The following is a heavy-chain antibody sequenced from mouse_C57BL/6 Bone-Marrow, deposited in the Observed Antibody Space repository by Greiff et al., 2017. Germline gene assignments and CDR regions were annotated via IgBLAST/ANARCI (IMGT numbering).Heavy chain of an antibody. J-gene: IGHJ3*01. CDR3: AGFAY. V-gene: IGHV5-4*03. CDR1: GFTFSSYA. Sequence: VKLMESGGGLVKPGGSLKLSCAASGFTFSSYAMSWVRQTPEKRLEWVATISDGGSYTYYPDNVKGRFTISRDNAKNNRYLQMSHLKSEDRAMDYCAGFAYCGQGTLVTVSA. CDR2: ISDGGSYT.